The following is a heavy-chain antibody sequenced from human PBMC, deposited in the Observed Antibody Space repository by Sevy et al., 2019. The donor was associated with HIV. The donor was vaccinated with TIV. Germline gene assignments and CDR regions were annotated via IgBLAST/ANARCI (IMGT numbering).Heavy chain of an antibody. V-gene: IGHV3-30*18. CDR2: ISYDGSNK. D-gene: IGHD3-3*01. J-gene: IGHJ4*02. CDR3: AKGPHYDLWREWYFDY. CDR1: GFTFSSYG. Sequence: GGSLRLSCAASGFTFSSYGMHWVRQAPGKGLEWVAVISYDGSNKYYADSVKGRFTISRDNSKNTLYLQMNSLRAEDTAVYYCAKGPHYDLWREWYFDYWGQGTLVTVSS.